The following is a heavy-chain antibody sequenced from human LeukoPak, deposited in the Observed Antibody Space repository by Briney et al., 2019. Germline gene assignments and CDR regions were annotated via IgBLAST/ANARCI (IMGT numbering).Heavy chain of an antibody. CDR1: GFTVSSNY. CDR2: IYSGGTT. J-gene: IGHJ3*02. V-gene: IGHV3-53*01. CDR3: ARITDYLSYHAFDI. D-gene: IGHD3-16*01. Sequence: GGSLRLSCAASGFTVSSNYMNWVRQAPGKGLEWVSVIYSGGTTYYADSVKGRFTISRDNSKNTLYLQMNSLRAEDTAVYYCARITDYLSYHAFDIWGQGTMVTVSS.